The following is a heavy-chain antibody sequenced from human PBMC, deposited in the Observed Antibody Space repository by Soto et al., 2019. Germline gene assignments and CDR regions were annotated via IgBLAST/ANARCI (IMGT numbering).Heavy chain of an antibody. Sequence: GGSLRLSCAASGFTFSSYAMSWVRQAPGKGLEWVSAISGSGGSTYYADSVKGRFTISRDNSKNTLYPQMNSLRAEDTAVYYCAGVPCSGGSCDNYYYHYMDVWGKGTTVTVSS. V-gene: IGHV3-23*01. CDR3: AGVPCSGGSCDNYYYHYMDV. CDR2: ISGSGGST. D-gene: IGHD2-15*01. CDR1: GFTFSSYA. J-gene: IGHJ6*03.